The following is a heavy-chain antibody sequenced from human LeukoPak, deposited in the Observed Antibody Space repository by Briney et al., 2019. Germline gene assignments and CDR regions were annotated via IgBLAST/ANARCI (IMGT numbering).Heavy chain of an antibody. V-gene: IGHV5-51*01. J-gene: IGHJ6*02. CDR1: GYSFTSYW. CDR3: ARQFHYGSSGGSDYYYGMDV. CDR2: IYPGDSDT. Sequence: GESLEISCKGSGYSFTSYWIGWVRQMPGKGLEWMGIIYPGDSDTRYSPSFQGQVTISADKSISTAYLQWSSLKASDTAMYYCARQFHYGSSGGSDYYYGMDVWGQGTTVTVSS. D-gene: IGHD3-22*01.